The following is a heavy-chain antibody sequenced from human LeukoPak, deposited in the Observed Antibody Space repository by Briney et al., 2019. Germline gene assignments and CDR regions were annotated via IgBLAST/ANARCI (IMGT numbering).Heavy chain of an antibody. CDR2: IYYSGST. V-gene: IGHV4-39*01. D-gene: IGHD3-10*01. CDR1: GGSISSSSYY. Sequence: SETLSLTCTVSGGSISSSSYYWGWIRQPPGKGLEWIGSIYYSGSTYYNPSLKSRVTISVDTSKNQFSLKLSSVTAADTAVYYCVRIRMVRGVITNWFDPWGQGTLVTVSS. J-gene: IGHJ5*02. CDR3: VRIRMVRGVITNWFDP.